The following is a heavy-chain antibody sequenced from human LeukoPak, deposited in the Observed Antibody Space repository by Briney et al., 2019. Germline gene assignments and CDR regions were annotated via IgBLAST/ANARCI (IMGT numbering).Heavy chain of an antibody. CDR2: ISAYNGNT. J-gene: IGHJ6*03. D-gene: IGHD3-10*01. CDR1: GYTFTSYG. Sequence: GASVKVSCKASGYTFTSYGISWVRQAPGQGLEWMGWISAYNGNTNYAQKLQGRVTMTTDTSTSTAYMELRSLRSDDTAVYYCARAAFYYYGSGTIQHYYYYYMDVWGKGTTVTISS. CDR3: ARAAFYYYGSGTIQHYYYYYMDV. V-gene: IGHV1-18*01.